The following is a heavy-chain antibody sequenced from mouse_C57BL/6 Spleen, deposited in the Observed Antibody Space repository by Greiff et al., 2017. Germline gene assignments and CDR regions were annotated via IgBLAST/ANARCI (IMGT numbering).Heavy chain of an antibody. CDR2: IYPGDGDT. CDR3: AREDYYDYDGGDY. J-gene: IGHJ2*01. CDR1: GYAFSSYW. Sequence: QVQLQQSGAELVKPGASVKISCKASGYAFSSYWMNWVKQRPGKGLEWIGQIYPGDGDTNYNGKFKGKATLTADKSSSTAYMQLSSLTSEDSAVYYCAREDYYDYDGGDYWGQGTTLTVSS. D-gene: IGHD2-4*01. V-gene: IGHV1-80*01.